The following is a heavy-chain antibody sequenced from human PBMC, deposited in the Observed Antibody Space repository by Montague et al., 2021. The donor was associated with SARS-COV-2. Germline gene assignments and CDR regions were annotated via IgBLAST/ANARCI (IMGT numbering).Heavy chain of an antibody. CDR3: ARDVVIALYYFDY. V-gene: IGHV4-59*12. D-gene: IGHD2-15*01. J-gene: IGHJ4*02. CDR1: GEPISGYY. CDR2: IYNTGST. Sequence: SETLSLTCTVSGEPISGYYWNWIRQSAGKGLEWIGCIYNTGSTNYNPSLKSRVTISVDTSKNQFSLKLTSVTAADTAVYYCARDVVIALYYFDYWGQGSLVAVSS.